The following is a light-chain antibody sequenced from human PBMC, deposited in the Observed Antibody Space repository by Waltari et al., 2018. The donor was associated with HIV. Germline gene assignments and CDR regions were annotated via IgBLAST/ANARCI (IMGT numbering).Light chain of an antibody. Sequence: QSALTQPPSASGSLGQSVTISCTGSSSDIGAYDSASWFQQHPRRAPKLLLYEVTRRPSTVSDRFSGSRSGSTAFLTVAGLQPDDEATYFCSSYGDSLRVLFGGGTNVTVL. V-gene: IGLV2-8*01. CDR3: SSYGDSLRVL. CDR2: EVT. CDR1: SSDIGAYDS. J-gene: IGLJ3*02.